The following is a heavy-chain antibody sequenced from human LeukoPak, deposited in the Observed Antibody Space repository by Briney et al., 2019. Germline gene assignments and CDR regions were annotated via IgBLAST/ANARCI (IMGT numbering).Heavy chain of an antibody. J-gene: IGHJ4*02. CDR1: GFTFDDYA. Sequence: GGSLRLSCAASGFTFDDYAMHWVRQAPGKGLEWVSGISWNSGSIGYADPVKGRFTISRDNAKNSLYLQMNSLRAEDTALYYCAKDMDWKQGFDYWGQGTLVTVSS. D-gene: IGHD3/OR15-3a*01. CDR2: ISWNSGSI. CDR3: AKDMDWKQGFDY. V-gene: IGHV3-9*01.